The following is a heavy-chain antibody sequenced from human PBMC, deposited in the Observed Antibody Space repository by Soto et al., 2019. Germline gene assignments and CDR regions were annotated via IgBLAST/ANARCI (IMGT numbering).Heavy chain of an antibody. V-gene: IGHV3-23*01. CDR1: GFTFSSYA. CDR2: ISGSGGST. D-gene: IGHD3-22*01. Sequence: GGSLRLSCAASGFTFSSYAMSWVRQAPGKGLEWVSAISGSGGSTYYADSVKGRFTISRDNSKNTLYLQMNSLRAEDTAVYYCAKGAYYDSSGYYYIDYWGQGTMVTVSS. CDR3: AKGAYYDSSGYYYIDY. J-gene: IGHJ4*02.